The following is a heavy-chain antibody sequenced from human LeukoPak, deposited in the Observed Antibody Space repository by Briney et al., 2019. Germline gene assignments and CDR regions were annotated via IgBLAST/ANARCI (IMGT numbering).Heavy chain of an antibody. D-gene: IGHD1-26*01. CDR3: TTETPGSYFFDY. CDR1: GFTFSNAW. V-gene: IGHV3-15*01. Sequence: GGSLRLSCAASGFTFSNAWMSWVRQAPGKGLEWVGRIKSKTDGGTTDYAAPVKGRFTISRDDPKNTLYLQMNSLKTEDTAVYYCTTETPGSYFFDYWGQGTLVTVSS. J-gene: IGHJ4*02. CDR2: IKSKTDGGTT.